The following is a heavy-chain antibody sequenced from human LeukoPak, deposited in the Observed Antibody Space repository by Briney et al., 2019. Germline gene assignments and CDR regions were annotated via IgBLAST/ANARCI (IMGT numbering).Heavy chain of an antibody. CDR1: GYTLTNYD. V-gene: IGHV1-8*01. CDR2: MKPKSGET. D-gene: IGHD4-23*01. CDR3: ARDYGGNYRWFDA. Sequence: ASVKASSKASGYTLTNYDINWVRQATGQGLEWMGWMKPKSGETGYAQKFQGRATMTRDTSINTAYMELRSLTSEDTAVYYCARDYGGNYRWFDAWGQGRLVTVSS. J-gene: IGHJ5*02.